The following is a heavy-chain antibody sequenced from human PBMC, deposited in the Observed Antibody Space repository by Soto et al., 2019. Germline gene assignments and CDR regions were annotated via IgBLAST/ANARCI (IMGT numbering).Heavy chain of an antibody. D-gene: IGHD3-10*01. Sequence: PGGSLRLSCVGSGFIFSNNGMPWVRQTLGKGLEWVAFMSYDGSDTFYADSVKGRFTISRDNSKNSLYLQMNSLRAEDTALYYCVKVSMVRWTTSMFVPSGQATLVTGSS. CDR1: GFIFSNNG. CDR3: VKVSMVRWTTSMFVP. J-gene: IGHJ5*02. V-gene: IGHV3-30*02. CDR2: MSYDGSDT.